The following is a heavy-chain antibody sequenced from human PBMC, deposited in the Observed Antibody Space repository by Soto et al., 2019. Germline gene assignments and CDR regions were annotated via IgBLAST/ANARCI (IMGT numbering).Heavy chain of an antibody. D-gene: IGHD6-19*01. CDR3: ARGYSSGWYQYFDY. Sequence: GASVKVSCKASGYTFTSYGINWVRQAPGQGLEWMGWISTYHGNTNYAQKIQGRVTMTTDTSTSTAYMKLTTLRSDDTAFFFCARGYSSGWYQYFDYWGKGTLVTVSS. CDR2: ISTYHGNT. V-gene: IGHV1-18*01. J-gene: IGHJ4*02. CDR1: GYTFTSYG.